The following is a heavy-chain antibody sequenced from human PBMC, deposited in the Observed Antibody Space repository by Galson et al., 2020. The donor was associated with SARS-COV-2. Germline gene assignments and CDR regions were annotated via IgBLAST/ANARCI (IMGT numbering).Heavy chain of an antibody. D-gene: IGHD6-19*01. J-gene: IGHJ6*02. V-gene: IGHV4-31*03. Sequence: SSETLSLTCTVSGGSISSGGYYWSWIRQQPGKGLEWIGFFYYSGSTYYNPSLKSRVTISVDTSKNQFSLQLSSVAAAAAAVCYCVREASISGWLSGYFYGVDVWGQGTPVIVSS. CDR3: VREASISGWLSGYFYGVDV. CDR2: FYYSGST. CDR1: GGSISSGGYY.